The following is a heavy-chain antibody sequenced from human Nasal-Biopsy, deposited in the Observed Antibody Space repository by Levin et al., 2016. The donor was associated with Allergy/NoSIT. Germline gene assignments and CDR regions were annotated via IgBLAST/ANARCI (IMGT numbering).Heavy chain of an antibody. V-gene: IGHV5-51*01. CDR1: GYIFGNYW. J-gene: IGHJ5*02. CDR2: IYPGDSDT. D-gene: IGHD2-15*01. CDR3: ARRAGYCSGGSCFGSNWFDL. Sequence: KVSCKASGYIFGNYWIGWVRQMPGKGLEWMGTIYPGDSDTKYRPSFEGQVTFSADKSINTAYLHLKASDTAMYYCARRAGYCSGGSCFGSNWFDLWGQGTLVTVSS.